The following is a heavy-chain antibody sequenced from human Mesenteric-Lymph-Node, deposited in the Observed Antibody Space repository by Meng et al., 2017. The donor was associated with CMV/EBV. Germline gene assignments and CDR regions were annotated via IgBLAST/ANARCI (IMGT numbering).Heavy chain of an antibody. CDR2: ISGSGGST. D-gene: IGHD2-2*01. Sequence: APGKGLEWVSAISGSGGSTYYADSVKGRFTISRDNSKNTLYLQMNSLRAEDTAVYYCAKGLVSGYCSSTSCYPYWGQGTLVTVSS. J-gene: IGHJ4*02. V-gene: IGHV3-23*01. CDR3: AKGLVSGYCSSTSCYPY.